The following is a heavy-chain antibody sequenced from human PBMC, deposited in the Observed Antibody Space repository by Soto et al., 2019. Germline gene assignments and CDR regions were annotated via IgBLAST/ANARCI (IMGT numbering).Heavy chain of an antibody. J-gene: IGHJ6*02. V-gene: IGHV1-18*01. Sequence: SAKVSFRASCYTFTSYGISWVRQAPGQGLEWMGWISAYNGNTNYAQKLQGRVTMTTDTSTSTAYMELRSLRSDDTAVYYCARGTVVVPAASTYYYYGMDVWGQGTTVTVSS. CDR1: CYTFTSYG. CDR2: ISAYNGNT. D-gene: IGHD2-2*01. CDR3: ARGTVVVPAASTYYYYGMDV.